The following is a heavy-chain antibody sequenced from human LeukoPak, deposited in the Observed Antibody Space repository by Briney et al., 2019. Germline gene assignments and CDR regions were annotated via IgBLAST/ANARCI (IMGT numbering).Heavy chain of an antibody. Sequence: ASVKVSCKASGYTFTSYAMHWVRQAPGRRLEWMGWINAGNGNTKYSQKFQGRVTITRDTSASTAYMELSSLRSEDTAVYYCAREGLGELTLDYWGQGTLVTVSS. CDR1: GYTFTSYA. CDR3: AREGLGELTLDY. V-gene: IGHV1-3*01. CDR2: INAGNGNT. D-gene: IGHD3-16*01. J-gene: IGHJ4*02.